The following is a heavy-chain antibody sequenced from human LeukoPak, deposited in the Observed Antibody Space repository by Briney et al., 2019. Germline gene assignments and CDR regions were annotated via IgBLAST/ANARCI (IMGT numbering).Heavy chain of an antibody. D-gene: IGHD7-27*01. J-gene: IGHJ4*02. CDR2: VSGGTVTT. CDR3: VRDGSSWGNFDY. CDR1: GFTFNNFG. Sequence: LSGGSLRLSCAASGFTFNNFGMDWVRQAPGEGLEWVSAVSGGTVTTYYADSVKGRFTVSRDNSRNTLYLQMNSLRTEDTAVYYCVRDGSSWGNFDYWGQGTLVSVSS. V-gene: IGHV3-23*01.